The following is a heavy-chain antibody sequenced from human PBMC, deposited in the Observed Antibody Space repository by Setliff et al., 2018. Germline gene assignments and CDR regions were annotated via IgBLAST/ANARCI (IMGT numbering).Heavy chain of an antibody. J-gene: IGHJ4*02. D-gene: IGHD2-15*01. Sequence: SVKVSCKASGGTFSSYGISWVRQAPGQGLEWMGGTIPVFGTTDYAQKFQGRVIMTIDSATTTAYMELKTLRSDDTAVYYCARGRGPDIVVTIPGDYWGQGTLVTVSS. CDR1: GGTFSSYG. CDR3: ARGRGPDIVVTIPGDY. V-gene: IGHV1-69*05. CDR2: TIPVFGTT.